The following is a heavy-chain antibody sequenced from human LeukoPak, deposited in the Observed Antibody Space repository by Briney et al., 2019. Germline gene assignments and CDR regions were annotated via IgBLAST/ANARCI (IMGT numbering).Heavy chain of an antibody. CDR1: GGSISSHY. D-gene: IGHD6-13*01. Sequence: SETLSLTCTVSGGSISSHYWSWIRQPPGKGLEWIGYIYYSGSTNYNPSLKSRVTISVDTSKNQFSLKLSSVTAADTAVYYCARTSSWYFYFDYWGQGTLVTVSS. J-gene: IGHJ4*02. CDR3: ARTSSWYFYFDY. CDR2: IYYSGST. V-gene: IGHV4-59*11.